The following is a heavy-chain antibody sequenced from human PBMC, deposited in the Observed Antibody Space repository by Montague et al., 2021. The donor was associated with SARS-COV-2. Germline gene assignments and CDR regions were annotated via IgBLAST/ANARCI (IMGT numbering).Heavy chain of an antibody. CDR3: ARHRSYGDHSLDNWFHP. V-gene: IGHV4-39*01. CDR2: IYNSGTT. J-gene: IGHJ5*02. D-gene: IGHD4-17*01. Sequence: SETLSLTCTVSGDSTSCPNCYWGWIRQAPGKGLDWIGTIYNSGTTYYNPSLKSRLTISIDTSKNQFSLKLTSVTAADTAVYYCARHRSYGDHSLDNWFHPGGQGTLVTVSS. CDR1: GDSTSCPNCY.